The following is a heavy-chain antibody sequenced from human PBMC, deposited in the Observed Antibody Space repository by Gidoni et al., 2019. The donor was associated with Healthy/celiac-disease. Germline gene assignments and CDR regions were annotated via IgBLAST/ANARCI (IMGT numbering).Heavy chain of an antibody. D-gene: IGHD6-19*01. CDR1: GGSFSGYY. J-gene: IGHJ1*01. CDR3: ARGRLAVAGRFGYFQH. CDR2: INHSGST. Sequence: QVQLQQWGAGLLKPSETLSLTCAVYGGSFSGYYWSWIRQPPGKGLEWIGEINHSGSTNYNPSLKSRVTISVDTSKNQFSLKLSSVTAADTAVYYCARGRLAVAGRFGYFQHWGQGTLVTVSS. V-gene: IGHV4-34*01.